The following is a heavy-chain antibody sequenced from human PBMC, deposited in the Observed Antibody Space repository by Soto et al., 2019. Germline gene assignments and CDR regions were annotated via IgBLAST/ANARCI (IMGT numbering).Heavy chain of an antibody. CDR1: GFTFSSYG. CDR2: IWYDGSNK. Sequence: QVQLVESGGGVVQPGRSLRLSCAASGFTFSSYGMHWVRQAPGKGLEWVAGIWYDGSNKYYADSVKSRFTISRDNSKNTLYLQKNSLRVEDTAVYYCARDRWGIAVAAKGGYFDYWGQGTLVTVSS. V-gene: IGHV3-33*01. J-gene: IGHJ4*02. D-gene: IGHD6-19*01. CDR3: ARDRWGIAVAAKGGYFDY.